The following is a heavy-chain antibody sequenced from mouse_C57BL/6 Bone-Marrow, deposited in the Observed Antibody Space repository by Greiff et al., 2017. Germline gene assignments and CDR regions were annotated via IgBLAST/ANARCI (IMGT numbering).Heavy chain of an antibody. CDR2: INPRTGGT. D-gene: IGHD2-2*01. J-gene: IGHJ3*01. V-gene: IGHV1-42*01. Sequence: VQLQQSGPELVKPGASVKISCKASGYSFTGYCMHWVKPSPEQSLEWIGEINPRTGGTTYNQKFKAKATLTVAKSSSTAYMQRKSLTSEDSAVYCCARGSYYGYAGFAYWGQGTLVTVSA. CDR3: ARGSYYGYAGFAY. CDR1: GYSFTGYC.